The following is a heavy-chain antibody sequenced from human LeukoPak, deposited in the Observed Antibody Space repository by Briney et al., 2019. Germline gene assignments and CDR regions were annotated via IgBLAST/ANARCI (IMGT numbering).Heavy chain of an antibody. Sequence: GGSLRLSCAASGFTFSSYEMNWVRQAPGKGLEWGSYISSSGSTKYYADSVKGRFTISRDNAKNSLYLQMNSLRAEDTAVYYCARASITMVRGELVYYFDFWGQGTLVTVSS. D-gene: IGHD3-10*01. J-gene: IGHJ4*02. CDR1: GFTFSSYE. CDR3: ARASITMVRGELVYYFDF. V-gene: IGHV3-48*03. CDR2: ISSSGSTK.